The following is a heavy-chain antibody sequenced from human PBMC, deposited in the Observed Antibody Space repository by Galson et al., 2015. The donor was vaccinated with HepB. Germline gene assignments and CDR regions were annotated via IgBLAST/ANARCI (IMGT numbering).Heavy chain of an antibody. CDR3: AKDRTLEGHCSSTSCPSQFDY. V-gene: IGHV3-30*18. D-gene: IGHD2-2*01. Sequence: SLRLSCAASGFTFSSYGMHWVRQAPGKGLEWVAVISYDGSNKYYADSMKGRFTISRDNSKNTLYLQMNSLRAEDTAVYYCAKDRTLEGHCSSTSCPSQFDYWGQGTLVTVSS. CDR1: GFTFSSYG. CDR2: ISYDGSNK. J-gene: IGHJ4*02.